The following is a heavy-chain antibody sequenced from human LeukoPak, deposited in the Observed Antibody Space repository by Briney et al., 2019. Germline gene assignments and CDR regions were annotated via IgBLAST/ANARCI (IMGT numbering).Heavy chain of an antibody. CDR2: IWYDGSNK. CDR3: ARGEVGATVLDY. Sequence: GGSLRLSCAASGFTFSSYGMHWVRQAPGKGLEWVAVIWYDGSNKYYAGSVKGRFTISRDNSKNTLYLQMNSLRAEDTAVYYCARGEVGATVLDYWGQGTLVTVSS. CDR1: GFTFSSYG. V-gene: IGHV3-33*01. J-gene: IGHJ4*02. D-gene: IGHD1-26*01.